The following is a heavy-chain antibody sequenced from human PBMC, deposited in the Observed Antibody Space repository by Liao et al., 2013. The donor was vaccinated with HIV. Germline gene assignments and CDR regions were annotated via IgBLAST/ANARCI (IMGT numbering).Heavy chain of an antibody. D-gene: IGHD2-15*01. Sequence: QVQLQQWGAGLLKPSETLSLTCAVYGESFSGYYWTWIRQPPREGAWSGLGKVNHSGSTNYNPSLKSRVTISVDTSKNQFSLKLSSVTAADTAVYYCARGPVGYCSGGSCYYGRTFDYWGQGTLVTVSS. V-gene: IGHV4-34*01. CDR2: VNHSGST. J-gene: IGHJ4*02. CDR3: ARGPVGYCSGGSCYYGRTFDY. CDR1: GESFSGYY.